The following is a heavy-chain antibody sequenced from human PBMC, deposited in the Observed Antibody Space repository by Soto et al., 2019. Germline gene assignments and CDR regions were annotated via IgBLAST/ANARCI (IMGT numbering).Heavy chain of an antibody. CDR2: IIPIFGTA. V-gene: IGHV1-69*13. Sequence: SVKVSCKASGGTFSSYAISWVRQAPGQGLEWMGGIIPIFGTANYAQKFQGRVTITADESTSTAYMELSSLRSEDTAVYYCARASYYGSGSYYNSSPWRQGTLVTVSS. CDR3: ARASYYGSGSYYNSSP. CDR1: GGTFSSYA. D-gene: IGHD3-10*01. J-gene: IGHJ5*02.